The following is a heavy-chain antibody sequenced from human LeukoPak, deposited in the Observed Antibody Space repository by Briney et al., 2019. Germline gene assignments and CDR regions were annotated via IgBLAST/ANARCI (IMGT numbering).Heavy chain of an antibody. Sequence: GGSLKLSCAASGFTFSSYAMHWVRQAPGKGLEWVSAISGSGGSTYYADSVKGRFTVSRDNSKNTLYLQMNSLRAEDTAVHYCAKRSLRLGELSYETYWGQGTLVTVSS. CDR3: AKRSLRLGELSYETY. D-gene: IGHD3-16*02. CDR1: GFTFSSYA. V-gene: IGHV3-23*01. CDR2: ISGSGGST. J-gene: IGHJ4*02.